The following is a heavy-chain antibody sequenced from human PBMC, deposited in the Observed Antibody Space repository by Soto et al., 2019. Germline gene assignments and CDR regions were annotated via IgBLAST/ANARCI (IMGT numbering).Heavy chain of an antibody. CDR1: GFTFSSYA. Sequence: QEQLVESGGGVVQPGRSLRLSCAASGFTFSSYAMHWVRQAPGKGLEWVAVISYDGSDKYHADSVKGRFTISRDNSKKTLKQQMNSLRADDTAVYYCAKALGELSPESYDYWGQGTLITVSS. CDR3: AKALGELSPESYDY. V-gene: IGHV3-30*18. CDR2: ISYDGSDK. D-gene: IGHD3-16*02. J-gene: IGHJ4*02.